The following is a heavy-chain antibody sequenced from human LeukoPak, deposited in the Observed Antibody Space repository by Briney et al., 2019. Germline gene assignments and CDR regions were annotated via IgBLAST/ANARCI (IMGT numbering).Heavy chain of an antibody. V-gene: IGHV4-39*01. CDR3: ASSPPSRGYPLPFDAFDI. CDR2: IYYSGST. CDR1: GGSISSSSYY. D-gene: IGHD3-10*01. Sequence: KPSETLSLTCTVSGGSISSSSYYWGWIRQPPGKGLEWIGSIYYSGSTYYNPSLKSRVTISVDTSKNQFSLKLSSVTAADTAVYYCASSPPSRGYPLPFDAFDIWGQGTMVTVSS. J-gene: IGHJ3*02.